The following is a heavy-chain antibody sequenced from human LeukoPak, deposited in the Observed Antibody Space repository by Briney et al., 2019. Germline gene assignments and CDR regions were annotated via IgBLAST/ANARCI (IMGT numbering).Heavy chain of an antibody. V-gene: IGHV3-23*01. J-gene: IGHJ4*02. D-gene: IGHD2-8*01. CDR2: ISGSGGVT. CDR1: GFTFGSYA. CDR3: ARDLSTNPY. Sequence: GGSLRLTCVGSGFTFGSYAMSWVRQAPGKGLEWVSLISGSGGVTYYADSVKGRFTISRDNSKNTLYLQMNSLRAEDTAVYYCARDLSTNPYWGQGTLVTVSS.